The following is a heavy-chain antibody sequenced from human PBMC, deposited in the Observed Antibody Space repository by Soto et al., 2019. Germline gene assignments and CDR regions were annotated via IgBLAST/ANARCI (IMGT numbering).Heavy chain of an antibody. V-gene: IGHV4-31*03. CDR2: IYYSGST. CDR3: ARGRRFGYYDSSGYYEDAFDI. J-gene: IGHJ3*02. Sequence: SETLSLTCTVSGGSISSGGYYWSWIRQHPGKGLEWIGYIYYSGSTYYNPSLKSRVTISADTSKNQFSLKLSSVTAADTAVYYCARGRRFGYYDSSGYYEDAFDIWGQGTMVTVSS. D-gene: IGHD3-22*01. CDR1: GGSISSGGYY.